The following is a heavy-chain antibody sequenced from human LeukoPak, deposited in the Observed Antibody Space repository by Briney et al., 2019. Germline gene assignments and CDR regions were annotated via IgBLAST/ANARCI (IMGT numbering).Heavy chain of an antibody. J-gene: IGHJ4*02. Sequence: PGGSLRLSCVASGFTFSNYWMTWVRRAPGKGLEWVANIKEDGSETLYVGSVKGRFTISRDNAKNSLYLQMNSLRAEDTAVYYCARRLEYSGSKGVFDYWGQGTLVTVSS. V-gene: IGHV3-7*02. CDR2: IKEDGSET. D-gene: IGHD1-26*01. CDR3: ARRLEYSGSKGVFDY. CDR1: GFTFSNYW.